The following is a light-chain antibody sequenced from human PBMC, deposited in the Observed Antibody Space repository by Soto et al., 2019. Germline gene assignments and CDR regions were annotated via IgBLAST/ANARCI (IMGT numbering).Light chain of an antibody. CDR2: DVS. J-gene: IGLJ1*01. Sequence: QSALTQPRSVSGSPGQSVTISCSGTDNDVGGYNFVSWYQQHPGKAPKLMVFDVSKRPSGVPGRFSGSKSGTTASLTISGLQAEDEADYYCCSFAGSLNFVFGTGTKGTVL. CDR1: DNDVGGYNF. V-gene: IGLV2-11*01. CDR3: CSFAGSLNFV.